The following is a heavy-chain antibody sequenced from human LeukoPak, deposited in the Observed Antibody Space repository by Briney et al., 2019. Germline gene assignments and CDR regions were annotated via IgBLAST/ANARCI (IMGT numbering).Heavy chain of an antibody. V-gene: IGHV3-11*06. CDR1: GFTFSDYY. CDR2: ISSSSSYT. Sequence: GGSLRLSCAASGFTFSDYYMSWIRQAPGKGLEWVSYISSSSSYTNYADSVKGRFTISRDNAKNSLYLQMNSLRAEDTAVYYCARDLTYYYDSSGYYPPVFDYWGQGTLVTVSS. D-gene: IGHD3-22*01. J-gene: IGHJ4*02. CDR3: ARDLTYYYDSSGYYPPVFDY.